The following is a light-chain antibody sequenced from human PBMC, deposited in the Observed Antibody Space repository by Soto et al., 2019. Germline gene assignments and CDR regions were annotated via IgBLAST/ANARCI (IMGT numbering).Light chain of an antibody. Sequence: EIVMTQSPATLSVSPGQRATLSCRASQSVNTNLAWYQQKVGQAPRLLMYGASTRATGIPARFSGSGSGTEFTLTISSLQSEDFAVYYCQQYNNWPPWTFGQGTKVDI. CDR1: QSVNTN. V-gene: IGKV3-15*01. CDR2: GAS. J-gene: IGKJ1*01. CDR3: QQYNNWPPWT.